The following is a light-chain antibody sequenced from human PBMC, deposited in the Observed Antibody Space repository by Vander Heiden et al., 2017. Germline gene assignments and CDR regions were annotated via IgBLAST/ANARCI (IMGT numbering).Light chain of an antibody. Sequence: EIVRTQSPLSLPATAGEPGSISCKSSQSLLHSNGYNYLDWYLQKPGQSPQLLIYLGSDRASGVPDRFSGSGSGTDFTLKISRVEAEDVGIYYCMQDLQTPITFGHGTKVDIK. CDR3: MQDLQTPIT. CDR2: LGS. CDR1: QSLLHSNGYNY. V-gene: IGKV2-28*01. J-gene: IGKJ3*01.